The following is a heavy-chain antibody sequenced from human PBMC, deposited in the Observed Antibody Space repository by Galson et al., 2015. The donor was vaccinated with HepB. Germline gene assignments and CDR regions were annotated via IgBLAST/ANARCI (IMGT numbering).Heavy chain of an antibody. Sequence: SLRLSCAASKFTFKNYAIHWVRQAPGKGLEWVAVISSDVMDQYYADSVKGRFTISRDNSRNTMYLQMNTLTAEDTAVYYCARDSGPLVRGVIDYWGQGTLVTVSS. D-gene: IGHD3-10*01. V-gene: IGHV3-30*04. CDR3: ARDSGPLVRGVIDY. J-gene: IGHJ4*02. CDR2: ISSDVMDQ. CDR1: KFTFKNYA.